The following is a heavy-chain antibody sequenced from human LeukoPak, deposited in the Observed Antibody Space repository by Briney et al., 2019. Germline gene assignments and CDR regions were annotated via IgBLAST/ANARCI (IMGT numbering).Heavy chain of an antibody. CDR1: GFTFDDYA. D-gene: IGHD3-10*01. Sequence: PGGSLRLSCAASGFTFDDYAMHWVRQAPRKGLEWVSLISGDGDSTYFADSVKGRFTISRDNRKNSLYLQTNSLRTEDTALYYCAKGANYYGSGSYFDYWGQGTLVTVSS. CDR2: ISGDGDST. V-gene: IGHV3-43*02. J-gene: IGHJ4*02. CDR3: AKGANYYGSGSYFDY.